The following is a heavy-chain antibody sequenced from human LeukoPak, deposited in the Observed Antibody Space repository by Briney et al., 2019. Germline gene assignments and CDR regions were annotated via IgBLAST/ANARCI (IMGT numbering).Heavy chain of an antibody. CDR2: IKQDGSEK. CDR3: ARGWFWSGYLYYFDY. CDR1: GFTFSSYW. Sequence: PGGSLRLSCAASGFTFSSYWMSWVRQAPGKGLEWVANIKQDGSEKYYVDSVKGRFTISRDNAKNSLYLQMNSLRAEDTAVYYCARGWFWSGYLYYFDYWGQGTLVTVSS. V-gene: IGHV3-7*01. D-gene: IGHD3-3*01. J-gene: IGHJ4*02.